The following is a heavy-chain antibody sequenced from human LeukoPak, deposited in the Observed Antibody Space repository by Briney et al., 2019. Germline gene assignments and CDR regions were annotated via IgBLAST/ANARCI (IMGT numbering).Heavy chain of an antibody. D-gene: IGHD4-17*01. CDR3: ARTTVTTGPYWYFDL. Sequence: GGSLRLSCAASGFTFSSYDMHGVRQAAGKGLDWFSAITIAGDTYYPGSVKGRFTISRENAKNSLYLQMNSLRAGDTAVYYCARTTVTTGPYWYFDLWGRGTLVTVSS. J-gene: IGHJ2*01. V-gene: IGHV3-13*01. CDR2: ITIAGDT. CDR1: GFTFSSYD.